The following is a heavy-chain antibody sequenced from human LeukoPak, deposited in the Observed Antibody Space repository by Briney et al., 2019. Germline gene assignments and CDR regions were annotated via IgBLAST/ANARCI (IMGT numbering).Heavy chain of an antibody. CDR3: ARGSLPGDIVVVPAATTSKTRYYYYYMDV. D-gene: IGHD2-2*01. CDR1: GGTFSSYA. Sequence: SVKVSCKASGGTFSSYAISWVRQAPGQGLEWMGGIIPIFGTANYAQKFQGRVTITTDESTSTAYMELSSLRSEDTAVYYCARGSLPGDIVVVPAATTSKTRYYYYYMDVWGKGATVTVSS. V-gene: IGHV1-69*05. CDR2: IIPIFGTA. J-gene: IGHJ6*03.